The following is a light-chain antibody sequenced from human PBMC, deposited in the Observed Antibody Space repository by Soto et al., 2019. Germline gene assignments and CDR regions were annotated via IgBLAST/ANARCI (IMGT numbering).Light chain of an antibody. CDR2: DAY. CDR3: QQRHMWPIT. CDR1: QSFRGL. J-gene: IGKJ5*01. V-gene: IGKV3-11*01. Sequence: EVVLTQSPVTLSLSPGERATLSCRASQSFRGLLAWYQQKPGQAPRLLIYDAYNRATGIPPRFSGSGSGKDFTLTISSLEPEDSAVYYCQQRHMWPITFGQGTRLE.